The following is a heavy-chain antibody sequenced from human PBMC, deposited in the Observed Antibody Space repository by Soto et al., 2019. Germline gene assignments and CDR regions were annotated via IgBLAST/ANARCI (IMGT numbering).Heavy chain of an antibody. V-gene: IGHV4-4*02. CDR1: GGSIRSNNW. CDR3: ARISAYHFDY. D-gene: IGHD3-16*01. CDR2: IYHSGVT. Sequence: PSETLSLTCAVSGGSIRSNNWWSWVRQPPGKGLEWIGEIYHSGVTNYNPSLKSRVTISVDKSKNQFTLKLSSLTAADTAVYYCARISAYHFDYWGQCTMVTVSS. J-gene: IGHJ4*02.